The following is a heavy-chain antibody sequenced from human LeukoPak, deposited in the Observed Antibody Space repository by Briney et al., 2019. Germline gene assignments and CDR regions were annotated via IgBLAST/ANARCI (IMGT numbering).Heavy chain of an antibody. D-gene: IGHD6-19*01. V-gene: IGHV3-48*03. CDR1: GFTFSSYE. Sequence: PGGSLRLSCAASGFTFSSYEMNWVRQAPGKGLEWVSYISGSGNTIYYADSVKGRFTISRDNAKNSLYLQMNSLRAEDTAVYYCARRMAGIIDYWGQGTLVTVSS. J-gene: IGHJ4*02. CDR3: ARRMAGIIDY. CDR2: ISGSGNTI.